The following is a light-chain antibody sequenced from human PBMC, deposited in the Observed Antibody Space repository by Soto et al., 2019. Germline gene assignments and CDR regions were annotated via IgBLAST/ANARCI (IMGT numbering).Light chain of an antibody. Sequence: ALTQPASVSGSPGQSITISCTGTSSDVGGYNYVSWYQQHPGKAPKLMIYDVSNRPSGVSNRFSGSKSGNTASLTISGLQAEDEADYYCSSYTSSSILFGGGTKVTVL. CDR3: SSYTSSSIL. V-gene: IGLV2-14*01. CDR2: DVS. CDR1: SSDVGGYNY. J-gene: IGLJ2*01.